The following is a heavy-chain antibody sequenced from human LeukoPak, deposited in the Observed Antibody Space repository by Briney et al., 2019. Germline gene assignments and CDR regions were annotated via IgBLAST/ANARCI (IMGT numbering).Heavy chain of an antibody. CDR1: GFTFDDYA. V-gene: IGHV3-9*01. Sequence: PGGSLRLSCAASGFTFDDYAMHWVRQAPGKGLEWVSGISWNSGSIGYADSVKGRFTISRDNSKNSLYLQMNSLRAEDTALYYCAKDIGEGSDIAAAGVDYWGQGTLVTVSS. D-gene: IGHD6-13*01. CDR2: ISWNSGSI. J-gene: IGHJ4*02. CDR3: AKDIGEGSDIAAAGVDY.